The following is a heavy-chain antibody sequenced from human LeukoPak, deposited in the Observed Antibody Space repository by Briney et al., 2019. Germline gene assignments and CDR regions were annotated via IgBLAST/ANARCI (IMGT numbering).Heavy chain of an antibody. CDR3: ATDPGRYYYDSSGYPPPFDY. CDR2: FDPEDGET. J-gene: IGHJ4*02. CDR1: GYTLTELS. D-gene: IGHD3-22*01. Sequence: GASVKVSCKVSGYTLTELSMHWVRQAPRKGLEWMGGFDPEDGETIYAQKFQGRVTMTEDTSTDTAYMELSSLRPEGTAVYYCATDPGRYYYDSSGYPPPFDYWGQGTLVTVSS. V-gene: IGHV1-24*01.